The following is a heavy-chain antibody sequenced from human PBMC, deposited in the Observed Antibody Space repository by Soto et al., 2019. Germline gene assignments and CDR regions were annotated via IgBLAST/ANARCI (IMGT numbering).Heavy chain of an antibody. D-gene: IGHD3-3*01. CDR2: IYTSGST. Sequence: QVQLQESGPGLVKPSETLSLTCTVSGGSISSYYWSWIRQPAGKGLEWIGRIYTSGSTNHNPSLKSRVTMSVDTSKNQFSLKLSSVTAADTAVYYCARDFGITIFGVTKGAYYYGMDVWGQGTTVTVSS. V-gene: IGHV4-4*07. CDR3: ARDFGITIFGVTKGAYYYGMDV. J-gene: IGHJ6*02. CDR1: GGSISSYY.